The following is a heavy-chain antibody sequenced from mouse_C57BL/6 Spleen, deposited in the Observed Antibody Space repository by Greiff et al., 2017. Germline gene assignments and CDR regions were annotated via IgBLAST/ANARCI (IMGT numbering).Heavy chain of an antibody. D-gene: IGHD1-1*02. CDR2: IYPRSGNT. Sequence: QVQLKESGAELARPGASVKLSCKASGYTFTSYGISWVKQRTGQGLEWIGEIYPRSGNTYYNEKFKGKATLTADKSSSTAYMELRSLTSEDSAVYFCAREGSTHAMDYWGQGTSVTVSS. V-gene: IGHV1-81*01. CDR1: GYTFTSYG. J-gene: IGHJ4*01. CDR3: AREGSTHAMDY.